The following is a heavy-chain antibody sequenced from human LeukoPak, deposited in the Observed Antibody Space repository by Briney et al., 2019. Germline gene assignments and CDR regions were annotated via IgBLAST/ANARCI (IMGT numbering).Heavy chain of an antibody. D-gene: IGHD3-10*01. J-gene: IGHJ5*02. CDR1: GGTFGSYA. CDR2: IIPIFGTA. V-gene: IGHV1-69*06. Sequence: SVKVSCKASGGTFGSYAISWVRQAPGQGLEWMGGIIPIFGTANYAQKFQGRVTITADKSTSTAYMELSSLRSEDTAVYYCASMITMVRGAIMFDPWGQGTLVTVSS. CDR3: ASMITMVRGAIMFDP.